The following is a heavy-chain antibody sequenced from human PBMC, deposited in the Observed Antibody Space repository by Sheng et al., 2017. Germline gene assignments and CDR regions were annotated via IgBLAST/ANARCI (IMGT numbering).Heavy chain of an antibody. CDR1: GGTLSRYT. Sequence: QVQVVQSGAEVKKPGSSVKVSCEASGGTLSRYTINWVRQAPGQGLEWMGRIIPVLDITNYADKFQGRVTITADKSTSIVYMELSSLRSEDTAVYYCARDSGERLRHSHWGQGTLVTVSS. CDR2: IIPVLDIT. V-gene: IGHV1-69*08. J-gene: IGHJ4*02. CDR3: ARDSGERLRHSH. D-gene: IGHD4-17*01.